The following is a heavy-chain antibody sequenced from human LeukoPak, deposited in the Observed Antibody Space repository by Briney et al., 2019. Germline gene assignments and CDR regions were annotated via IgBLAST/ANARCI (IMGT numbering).Heavy chain of an antibody. V-gene: IGHV3-33*01. CDR1: GFTFSSYG. CDR2: IWYDGSNK. D-gene: IGHD6-6*01. CDR3: ATTIAALVY. J-gene: IGHJ4*02. Sequence: GGSLRLSCAASGFTFSSYGMHWVRQAPGKGLEWVAVIWYDGSNKYYADSVKGRFTVSRDNSKNTLYLQMNSLRAEDTAVYYCATTIAALVYWGQGTLVTVSS.